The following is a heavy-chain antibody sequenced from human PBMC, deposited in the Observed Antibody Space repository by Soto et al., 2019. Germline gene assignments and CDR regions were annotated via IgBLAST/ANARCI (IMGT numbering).Heavy chain of an antibody. D-gene: IGHD3-16*02. J-gene: IGHJ5*02. Sequence: ASVKVSCKTSGYTFNTYGINWVRQAPGQGLELMGWISAYDGKTTYAEKFQGRVTLTTDTSTSTAYMELRSLRSDDTAIYYCARDPQELSTSYWCVPWGQATPVTVSS. CDR1: GYTFNTYG. V-gene: IGHV1-18*01. CDR3: ARDPQELSTSYWCVP. CDR2: ISAYDGKT.